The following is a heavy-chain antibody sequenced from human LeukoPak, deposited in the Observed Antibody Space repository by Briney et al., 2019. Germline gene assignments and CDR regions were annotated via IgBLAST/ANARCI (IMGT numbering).Heavy chain of an antibody. D-gene: IGHD7-27*01. V-gene: IGHV1-18*04. J-gene: IGHJ5*02. CDR3: ARNSPRDVAGRQFLPGVLSLLSQCDNCFDP. CDR1: GYTFTNYG. Sequence: EASVTVSCKASGYTFTNYGISWVRQAPGQGLEWMGWINTYNGNTNYAQKFQGRVTMTTDTSTSTAYMELRSLRSDDTAVYYCARNSPRDVAGRQFLPGVLSLLSQCDNCFDPWGQGTLVSVSS. CDR2: INTYNGNT.